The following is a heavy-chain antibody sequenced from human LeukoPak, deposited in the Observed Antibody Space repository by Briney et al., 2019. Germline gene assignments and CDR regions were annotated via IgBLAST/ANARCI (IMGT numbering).Heavy chain of an antibody. CDR2: ISGSGGNT. CDR3: AKPLYGSGSSYSQYYFDY. J-gene: IGHJ4*02. D-gene: IGHD3-10*01. CDR1: GFTFSSYA. V-gene: IGHV3-23*01. Sequence: GGSLRLSCAASGFTFSSYAMSWVRQAPGKGLEWVSVISGSGGNTYYADSVKGRFTISRDNSKNMLYLQMNSLRAEDSAVYYCAKPLYGSGSSYSQYYFDYWGQGTLVTVSS.